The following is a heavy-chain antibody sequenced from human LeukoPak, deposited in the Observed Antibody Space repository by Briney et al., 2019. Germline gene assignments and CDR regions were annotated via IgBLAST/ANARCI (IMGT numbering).Heavy chain of an antibody. D-gene: IGHD6-19*01. CDR2: INSDGYSF. Sequence: TGGSLRLSCAASGFTFSSYWMHWVRQVPGKGLEWLARINSDGYSFSYADSVKGRFTISRDNAKKTLYLQMNSLRVEDTAMYYCARGEAVAGTDHWGQGVLVIVSS. V-gene: IGHV3-74*01. CDR3: ARGEAVAGTDH. CDR1: GFTFSSYW. J-gene: IGHJ4*02.